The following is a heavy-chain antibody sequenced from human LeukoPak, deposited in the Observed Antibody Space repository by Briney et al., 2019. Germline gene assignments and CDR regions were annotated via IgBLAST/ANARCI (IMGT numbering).Heavy chain of an antibody. J-gene: IGHJ4*02. D-gene: IGHD2-15*01. CDR2: ISSSGTTI. CDR3: ARGGYCSGGRCYGGDY. V-gene: IGHV3-48*03. CDR1: RFTFNSYE. Sequence: GGSLRLSCAASRFTFNSYEMNWVRQAPGRGLEWVSYISSSGTTIYYADSVKGRFTISRDNAKNSLYLQMDSLRAEDTALYYCARGGYCSGGRCYGGDYWGQGTLVTVSS.